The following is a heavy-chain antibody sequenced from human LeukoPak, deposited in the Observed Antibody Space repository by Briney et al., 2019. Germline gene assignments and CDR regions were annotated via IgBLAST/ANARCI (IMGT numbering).Heavy chain of an antibody. Sequence: GGSLRLSCAASGFTFSSYWMHWVRQAPGKGLVWVSRINSDGSSTSYADSVKGRFTISRDNAKNTLYLQMNSLRAEDTAVYYCARASLGVVTANWGQGTLVTVSS. CDR3: ARASLGVVTAN. V-gene: IGHV3-74*01. CDR1: GFTFSSYW. J-gene: IGHJ4*02. D-gene: IGHD2-21*02. CDR2: INSDGSST.